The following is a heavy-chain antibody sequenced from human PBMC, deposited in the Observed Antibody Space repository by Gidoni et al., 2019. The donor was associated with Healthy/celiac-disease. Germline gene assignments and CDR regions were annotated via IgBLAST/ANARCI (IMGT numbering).Heavy chain of an antibody. Sequence: PSFQGHVTISADKSISTAYLQWSSLKASDTAMYYCASPRRGGAFDIWGQGTMVTVSS. J-gene: IGHJ3*02. D-gene: IGHD3-16*01. CDR3: ASPRRGGAFDI. V-gene: IGHV5-10-1*01.